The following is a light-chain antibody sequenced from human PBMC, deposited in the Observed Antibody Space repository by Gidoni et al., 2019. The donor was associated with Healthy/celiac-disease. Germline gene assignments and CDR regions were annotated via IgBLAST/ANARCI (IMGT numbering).Light chain of an antibody. Sequence: QSVLTQPPSASGTPGQRVTISCSGSSSNIVSNTVDWYQQLPGTAPKLLIYSNNQRPSGVPDRFSGSKSGTSASLAISGLQSGDEADYYCAAWDDSLNGPVFGGGTKLTVL. CDR1: SSNIVSNT. V-gene: IGLV1-44*01. J-gene: IGLJ3*02. CDR3: AAWDDSLNGPV. CDR2: SNN.